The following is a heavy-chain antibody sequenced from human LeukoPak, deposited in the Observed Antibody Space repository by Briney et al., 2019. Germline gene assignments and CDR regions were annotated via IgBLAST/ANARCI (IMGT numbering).Heavy chain of an antibody. CDR3: ARERGGYSYGDY. V-gene: IGHV1-18*01. D-gene: IGHD5-18*01. CDR1: GYTVGSYG. Sequence: GASVKVSCKASGYTVGSYGISWVRQAPGQGLEWMGWINTYNGNTNYAQKLQGRVTMTTDTSTSTAYMELRSLRSDDTAVYYCARERGGYSYGDYWGQGTLVTVSS. J-gene: IGHJ4*02. CDR2: INTYNGNT.